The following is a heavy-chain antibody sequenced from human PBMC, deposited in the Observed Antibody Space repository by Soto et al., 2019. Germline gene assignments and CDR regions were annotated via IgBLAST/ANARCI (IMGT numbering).Heavy chain of an antibody. V-gene: IGHV4-30-4*01. J-gene: IGHJ5*02. Sequence: SETLSLTCTVSGDSISSGDYYWSWIRQPPGKGLEWIGYIYYSGSTYYNPSLKSRVTISVDTSKNQFSLKLSSVTAADTAVYYCASERPDGSRLDPWGQGTLVTVSS. CDR2: IYYSGST. CDR3: ASERPDGSRLDP. D-gene: IGHD6-13*01. CDR1: GDSISSGDYY.